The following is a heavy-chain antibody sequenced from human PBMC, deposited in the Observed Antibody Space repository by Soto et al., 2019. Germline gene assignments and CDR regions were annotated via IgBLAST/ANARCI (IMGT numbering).Heavy chain of an antibody. V-gene: IGHV3-23*01. CDR3: AKQFVDV. CDR1: GLTFGSRA. CDR2: ISDSGHNV. Sequence: GGSLRLSCVASGLTFGSRAMSWVRQSPGEGLEWVSGISDSGHNVVYADSVRGRFTISRDNSKSILYLQMDRLTVDDSAVYYCAKQFVDVWGQGTTVTVSS. J-gene: IGHJ6*02.